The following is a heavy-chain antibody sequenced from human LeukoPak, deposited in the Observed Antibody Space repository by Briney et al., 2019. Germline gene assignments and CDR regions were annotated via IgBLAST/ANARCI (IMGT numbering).Heavy chain of an antibody. Sequence: GGSLRLSCAASGFTFRSYSMTWVRQAPGKGLEWVSSISSTSTYIYYADSVKGRFTVSKDSTQNSLYLEMNSLRAEDTAIYYCATSTAAAGTDWGQGTLVTVSS. CDR3: ATSTAAAGTD. CDR1: GFTFRSYS. D-gene: IGHD6-13*01. J-gene: IGHJ4*02. CDR2: ISSTSTYI. V-gene: IGHV3-21*06.